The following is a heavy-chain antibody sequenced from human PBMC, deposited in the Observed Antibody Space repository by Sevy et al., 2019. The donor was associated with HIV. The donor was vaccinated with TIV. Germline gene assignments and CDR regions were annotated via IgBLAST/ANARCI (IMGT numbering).Heavy chain of an antibody. CDR2: IKQDGSEK. CDR1: GFTFSSYW. J-gene: IGHJ3*02. Sequence: GGSLRLSCAASGFTFSSYWMSWVRQAPGKGLEWVANIKQDGSEKYYVDSVKGRFTISRDNAKNSLYLQMNSLRAEDTAVYYCVRGRLRGATMIVVADTGAFDIWGQGTMVTVSS. D-gene: IGHD3-22*01. CDR3: VRGRLRGATMIVVADTGAFDI. V-gene: IGHV3-7*01.